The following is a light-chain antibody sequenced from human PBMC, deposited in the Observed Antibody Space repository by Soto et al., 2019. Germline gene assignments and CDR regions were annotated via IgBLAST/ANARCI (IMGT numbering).Light chain of an antibody. CDR2: DAS. CDR3: QQYDNLIT. CDR1: QDISNY. J-gene: IGKJ5*01. V-gene: IGKV1-33*01. Sequence: DIPMTQSPSSLSASVGDIVTITCQTSQDISNYLNWYQQKPGKSPKLLIYDASNLETGVPSKFSGSGSATDFTFTIISLQPEDLAIYYGQQYDNLITFGEGTRLEIK.